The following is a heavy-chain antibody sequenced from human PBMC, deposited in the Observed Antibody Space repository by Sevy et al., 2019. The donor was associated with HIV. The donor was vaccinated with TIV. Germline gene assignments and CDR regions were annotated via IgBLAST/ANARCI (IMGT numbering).Heavy chain of an antibody. CDR1: NYSISSGSY. J-gene: IGHJ6*03. D-gene: IGHD2-21*02. V-gene: IGHV4-38-2*01. CDR3: AGIIVVPAAIHYYYYMDV. Sequence: SETLSLTCGVSNYSISSGSYWAWIRQPPGKGLEWIGTIHRSGSAYYNPSLKSPVTISIDTSKDQFSLRLGSVTAADTAVYFCAGIIVVPAAIHYYYYMDVWGKGTTVTVSS. CDR2: IHRSGSA.